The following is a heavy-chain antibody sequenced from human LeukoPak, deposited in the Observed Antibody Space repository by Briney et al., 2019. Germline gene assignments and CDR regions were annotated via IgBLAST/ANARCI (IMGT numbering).Heavy chain of an antibody. V-gene: IGHV3-33*01. CDR3: ARVSGSGSFYRVFDY. Sequence: PGGSLRLSCEASGFTFSNYGMHWVRQAPGKGLEWVAVIWYDGSNKYYADSVKGRFTISRDNSKNTLYLQVNSLRVEDTAVYYCARVSGSGSFYRVFDYWGQGTPVTVSS. CDR2: IWYDGSNK. CDR1: GFTFSNYG. J-gene: IGHJ4*02. D-gene: IGHD3-10*01.